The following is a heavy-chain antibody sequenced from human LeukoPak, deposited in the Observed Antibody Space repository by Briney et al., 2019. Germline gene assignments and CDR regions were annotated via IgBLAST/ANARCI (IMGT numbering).Heavy chain of an antibody. J-gene: IGHJ4*02. V-gene: IGHV4-34*01. CDR3: ARSQEDIVVVVAATSGPYYFDY. D-gene: IGHD2-15*01. CDR2: INHSGST. Sequence: PSETLSLTCAVYGGSFSGYYWSWIRQPPGKGLEWIGEINHSGSTNYNPSLKSRVTISVDTSKNQFSLKLSSVTAADTAVYYCARSQEDIVVVVAATSGPYYFDYWGQGTLVTVSS. CDR1: GGSFSGYY.